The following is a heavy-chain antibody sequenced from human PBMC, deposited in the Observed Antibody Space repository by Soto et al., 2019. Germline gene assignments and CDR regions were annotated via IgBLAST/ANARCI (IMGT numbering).Heavy chain of an antibody. CDR1: GFKFSNYA. CDR2: ISATGGGT. Sequence: GGSLRLSCAASGFKFSNYAMSWVRQAPGKGLEWVSLISATGGGTYYADSVKGRFTISRDNSHNSLYLQVHSLTAEDTAVYYCAKDRRAGGNSAFYFDFWGQGAQVTVSS. V-gene: IGHV3-23*01. D-gene: IGHD3-16*01. CDR3: AKDRRAGGNSAFYFDF. J-gene: IGHJ4*02.